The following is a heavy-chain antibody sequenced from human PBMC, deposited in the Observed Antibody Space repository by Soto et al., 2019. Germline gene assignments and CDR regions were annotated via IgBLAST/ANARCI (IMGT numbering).Heavy chain of an antibody. CDR2: ISYDGGSNK. Sequence: QVQLVESGGGVVQPGRSLRLSCAASGFTFSSYAMHWVRQAPGEGLEWVAVISYDGGSNKYYADSVKGRFTISRDKSRNTLYLQMNSLRAEDTAVYYCARVVATITDYYYGMEVWGQGTTVTVSS. V-gene: IGHV3-30-3*01. CDR1: GFTFSSYA. D-gene: IGHD5-12*01. J-gene: IGHJ6*02. CDR3: ARVVATITDYYYGMEV.